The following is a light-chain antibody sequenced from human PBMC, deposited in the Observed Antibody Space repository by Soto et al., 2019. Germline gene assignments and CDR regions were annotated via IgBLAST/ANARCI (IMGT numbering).Light chain of an antibody. V-gene: IGKV1-9*01. CDR2: DAL. Sequence: DIHLTQSPSFLSASVGDRVTITCRASQGIDSYLAWYQQKPGKAPNLLIYDALKLQSGVPSRFSGSGSGTEFTLTISSLQPEDFAIYYCQQLNSFPRTFGQGTKVDIK. J-gene: IGKJ1*01. CDR3: QQLNSFPRT. CDR1: QGIDSY.